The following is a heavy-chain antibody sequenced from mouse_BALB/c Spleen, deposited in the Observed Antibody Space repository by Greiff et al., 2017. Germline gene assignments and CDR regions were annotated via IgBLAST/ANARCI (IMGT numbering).Heavy chain of an antibody. CDR3: ARPDGYYFAY. D-gene: IGHD2-3*01. V-gene: IGHV5-17*02. CDR2: ISSGSSTI. J-gene: IGHJ3*01. Sequence: EVMLVESGGGLVQPGGSRKLSCAASGFTFSSFGMHWVRQAPEKGLEWVAYISSGSSTIYYADTVKGRFTISRDNPKNTLFLQMTSLRSEDTAMYYCARPDGYYFAYWGQGTLVTVSA. CDR1: GFTFSSFG.